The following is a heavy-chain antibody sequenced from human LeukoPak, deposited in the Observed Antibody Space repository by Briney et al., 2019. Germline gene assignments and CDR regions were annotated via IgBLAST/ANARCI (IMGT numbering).Heavy chain of an antibody. CDR2: INPNTGGT. D-gene: IGHD3-3*01. J-gene: IGHJ3*02. CDR3: AKVMFADYDFWSDSSDDAFDI. CDR1: GYIFTAFY. V-gene: IGHV1-2*02. Sequence: GGSVKVSCTASGYIFTAFYLHWVRQAPGQGLEWVGCINPNTGGTNYAQKFQGRVSMTRDTSISTVYMELSRLRSDDTALYYCAKVMFADYDFWSDSSDDAFDIWGQGTMVTVSS.